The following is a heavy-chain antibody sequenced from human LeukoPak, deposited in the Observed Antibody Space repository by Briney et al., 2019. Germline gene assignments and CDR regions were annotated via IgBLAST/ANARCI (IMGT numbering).Heavy chain of an antibody. CDR3: TTDGLMVRGVMHND. Sequence: GGSLRLSCAASGFTFSNAWMSWVRQAPGKGLEWVGRIKSKTGGGTTDYAAPVKGRFTISRDDSENTLFLQMNSLKTEDTAVYYCTTDGLMVRGVMHNDWGQGTLVTVSS. CDR1: GFTFSNAW. V-gene: IGHV3-15*01. J-gene: IGHJ4*02. D-gene: IGHD3-10*01. CDR2: IKSKTGGGTT.